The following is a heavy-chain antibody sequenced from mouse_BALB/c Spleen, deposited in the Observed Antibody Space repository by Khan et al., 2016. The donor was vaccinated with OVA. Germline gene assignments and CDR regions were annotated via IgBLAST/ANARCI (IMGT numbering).Heavy chain of an antibody. Sequence: EVQLQESGPGLVKPSQSLSLTCTVTGYSITSDYAWNWIRQFPENKLEWLGFISYSGNTNYNPSLKSRISITRDTSKNQLFLQLNSVTTEDTATYYCARICGGDFDYWGQGTTLTVSS. J-gene: IGHJ2*01. CDR1: GYSITSDYA. V-gene: IGHV3-2*02. CDR2: ISYSGNT. CDR3: ARICGGDFDY.